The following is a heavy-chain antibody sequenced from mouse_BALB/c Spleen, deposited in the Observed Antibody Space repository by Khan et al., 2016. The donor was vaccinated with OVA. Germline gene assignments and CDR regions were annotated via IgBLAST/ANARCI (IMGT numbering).Heavy chain of an antibody. CDR3: ARSLYYSYGYALDC. J-gene: IGHJ4*01. CDR2: ISSTGST. CDR1: GYSITSDYA. V-gene: IGHV3-2*02. D-gene: IGHD2-14*01. Sequence: EVQLQESGPGLVKPSQSLSLTCTVTGYSITSDYAWNWIRQFPGNKLEWMGYISSTGSTSYNPSLKSRISITQDTSKNQFFLQLKSVTTEDTATYYCARSLYYSYGYALDCWGRGTSVTVSS.